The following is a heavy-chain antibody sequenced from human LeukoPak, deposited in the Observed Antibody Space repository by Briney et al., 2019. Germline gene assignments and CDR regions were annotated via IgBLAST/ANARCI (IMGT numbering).Heavy chain of an antibody. Sequence: GGSLRLSCAASGFTFSSYWMSCVRQSPGKGLEWVANINQDGSEKYYVDSVKGRFTISRENARNSLYLQMNSLRAEDTAVYYCVRDYLGPAECWGQGTLVTVSS. CDR3: VRDYLGPAEC. D-gene: IGHD7-27*01. CDR1: GFTFSSYW. V-gene: IGHV3-7*01. J-gene: IGHJ4*02. CDR2: INQDGSEK.